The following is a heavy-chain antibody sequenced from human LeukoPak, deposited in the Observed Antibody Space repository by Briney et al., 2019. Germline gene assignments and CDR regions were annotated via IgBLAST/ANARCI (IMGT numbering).Heavy chain of an antibody. CDR2: IRSSSET. V-gene: IGHV3-48*01. J-gene: IGHJ5*02. Sequence: GESLRLSCAASGFIFSQYSMNWVRQAPGKGLEWVSHIRSSSETFYADSVKGRFTISRDNARNSLYLQMNNLRGEDTAIYYCARDAGNSGYGCDLWGQGTLVTVSS. D-gene: IGHD5-12*01. CDR3: ARDAGNSGYGCDL. CDR1: GFIFSQYS.